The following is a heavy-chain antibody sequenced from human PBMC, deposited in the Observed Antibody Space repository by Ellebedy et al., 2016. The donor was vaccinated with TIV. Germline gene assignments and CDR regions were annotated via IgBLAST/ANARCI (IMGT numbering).Heavy chain of an antibody. Sequence: GGSLRLXXAASGFIVSSTYMSWVRQAPGKGLEWVSVIHSGGSTYYTDSVKGRFTISRDNAKNSLYLQMNSLRAEDTAVYYCARDDEDYNPAYFDYWGQGTLVTVSS. J-gene: IGHJ4*02. CDR3: ARDDEDYNPAYFDY. CDR2: IHSGGST. V-gene: IGHV3-53*01. CDR1: GFIVSSTY. D-gene: IGHD1-1*01.